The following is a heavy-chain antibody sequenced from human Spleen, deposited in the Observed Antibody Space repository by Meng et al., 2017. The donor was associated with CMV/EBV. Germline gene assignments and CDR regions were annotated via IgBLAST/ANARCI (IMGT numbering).Heavy chain of an antibody. CDR2: IRYDGHDK. J-gene: IGHJ6*02. Sequence: GESLKISCAASGFTFSNYGMHWVRQAPGKGLEWVAFIRYDGHDKYYGDSMKGRFTISRDNAKNSLYLQMNSLRAEDTALYYCARYGLVPDFWSGLALGGNYGMDVWGQGTTVTVSS. CDR1: GFTFSNYG. V-gene: IGHV3-30*02. D-gene: IGHD3-3*01. CDR3: ARYGLVPDFWSGLALGGNYGMDV.